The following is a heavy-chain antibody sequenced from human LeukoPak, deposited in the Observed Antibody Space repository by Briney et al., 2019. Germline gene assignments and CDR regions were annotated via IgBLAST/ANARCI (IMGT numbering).Heavy chain of an antibody. D-gene: IGHD2-2*01. J-gene: IGHJ5*02. Sequence: PGGSLRLSCAASGFSFSSYAMSWVRQAPGKGLEWVSYISSSSSYTNYADSVKGRFTISRDNAKNSLYLQMNSLRAEDTAVYYCARVTPAAIRGRYDPWGQGTLVTVSS. V-gene: IGHV3-21*05. CDR3: ARVTPAAIRGRYDP. CDR1: GFSFSSYA. CDR2: ISSSSSYT.